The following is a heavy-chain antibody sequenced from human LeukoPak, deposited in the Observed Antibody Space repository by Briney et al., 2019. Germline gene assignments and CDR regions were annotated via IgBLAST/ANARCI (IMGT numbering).Heavy chain of an antibody. CDR3: ARDGQRYGMDV. CDR1: GGSFSGYY. V-gene: IGHV4-4*07. Sequence: PSETLSLTCAVYGGSFSGYYWSWIRQPAGKGLEWIGRIYTSGSTNYNPSLKSRVTMSVDTSKNQFSLKLSSVTAADTAVYYCARDGQRYGMDVWGQGTTVTVSS. D-gene: IGHD6-25*01. CDR2: IYTSGST. J-gene: IGHJ6*02.